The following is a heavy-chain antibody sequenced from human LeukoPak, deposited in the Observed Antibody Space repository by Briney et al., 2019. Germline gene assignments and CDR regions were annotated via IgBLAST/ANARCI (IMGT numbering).Heavy chain of an antibody. Sequence: ASVKVSCKASGYTFTSYDINWVRQATGPGLEWMGWMNPNSGNTGYAQKFQGRVTMTRNTSISTAYMELSSLRSEDTAVYCCARRTRYSSGWYVGYWGQGTLVTVSS. J-gene: IGHJ4*02. CDR2: MNPNSGNT. CDR3: ARRTRYSSGWYVGY. CDR1: GYTFTSYD. V-gene: IGHV1-8*01. D-gene: IGHD6-19*01.